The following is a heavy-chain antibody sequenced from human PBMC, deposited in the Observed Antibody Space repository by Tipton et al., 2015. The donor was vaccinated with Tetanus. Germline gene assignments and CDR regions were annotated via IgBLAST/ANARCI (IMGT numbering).Heavy chain of an antibody. D-gene: IGHD5-24*01. CDR1: GDAISTNSYY. V-gene: IGHV4-61*09. CDR3: ARGITDGYNRRLDY. J-gene: IGHJ4*02. CDR2: ISNGNT. Sequence: TLSLTCIVSGDAISTNSYYWSWIRQPAGKGLEWVGHISNGNTDYSTSLKSRVTLSVDLSKNQFSLQLRAVTAADTAVYYCARGITDGYNRRLDYWGQGLRVAVS.